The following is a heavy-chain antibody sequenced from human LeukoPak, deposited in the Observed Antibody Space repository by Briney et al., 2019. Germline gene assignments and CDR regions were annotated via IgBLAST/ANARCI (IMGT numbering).Heavy chain of an antibody. CDR1: GFTFDDYA. J-gene: IGHJ6*03. Sequence: GGSLRLSCAASGFTFDDYAMHWVRQAPGKGLEWVSLISWDGGSTYYADSVKGRFTISRDNSKNSLYLQMNSLRAEDTALYYCAKAPTRGNYYYYMDVWGKGTTVTVSS. D-gene: IGHD3-16*01. CDR3: AKAPTRGNYYYYMDV. V-gene: IGHV3-43D*03. CDR2: ISWDGGST.